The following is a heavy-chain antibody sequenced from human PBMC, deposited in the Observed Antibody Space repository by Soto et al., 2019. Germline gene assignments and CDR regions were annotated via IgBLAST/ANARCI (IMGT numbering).Heavy chain of an antibody. Sequence: GEALSSSDISLVRKKNGKGLEWMGIINPNGGSTRFAQTFQGRITMTTDTSTSTVYMELRSLRSEDTAVYYCARPSGGVFGIIKEGSQWLPPWCTGPLVS. CDR3: ARPSGGVFGIIKEGSQWLPP. J-gene: IGHJ5*02. D-gene: IGHD6-19*01. CDR1: GEALSSSD. V-gene: IGHV1-46*01. CDR2: INPNGGST.